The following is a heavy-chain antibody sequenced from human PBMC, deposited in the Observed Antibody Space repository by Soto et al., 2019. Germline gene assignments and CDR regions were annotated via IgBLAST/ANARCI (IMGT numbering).Heavy chain of an antibody. CDR1: GGSISSYY. CDR2: IYYSGST. J-gene: IGHJ3*02. D-gene: IGHD4-17*01. V-gene: IGHV4-59*01. CDR3: ARLRGHGRPHDAFDI. Sequence: PSETLSLTCTVSGGSISSYYWSWIRQPPGKGLEWIGYIYYSGSTNYNPSLKSRVTISVDTSKNQFSLKLSSVTAADTAVYYCARLRGHGRPHDAFDIWGQGTMVTVSS.